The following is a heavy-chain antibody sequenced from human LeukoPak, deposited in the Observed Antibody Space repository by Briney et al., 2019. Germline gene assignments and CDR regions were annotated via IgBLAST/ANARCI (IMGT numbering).Heavy chain of an antibody. Sequence: GGSLRLSCAASGFTFSSYSMNWVRQAPGKGLEWVSYISSSSSTIYYADSVKGRFTISRDNAKNSLYLQMNSLRAEDTAVYYCAGTHYYGSGSYGGFDYWGQGTLVTVSS. CDR3: AGTHYYGSGSYGGFDY. CDR1: GFTFSSYS. D-gene: IGHD3-10*01. J-gene: IGHJ4*02. V-gene: IGHV3-48*04. CDR2: ISSSSSTI.